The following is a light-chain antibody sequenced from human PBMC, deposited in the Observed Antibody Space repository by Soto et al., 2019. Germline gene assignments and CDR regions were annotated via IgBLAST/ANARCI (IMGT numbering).Light chain of an antibody. J-gene: IGKJ1*01. CDR2: SAS. Sequence: DIVMTQSPDFLAVSLGERATINCKSSQSILYSSNNKNYLAWYQQKPGQPPKLLIYSASTRESGVPDRFSGSGSGTDFTLTISSLQAEDVAVYYCQQYYSTQTFGQGTKVEIK. V-gene: IGKV4-1*01. CDR1: QSILYSSNNKNY. CDR3: QQYYSTQT.